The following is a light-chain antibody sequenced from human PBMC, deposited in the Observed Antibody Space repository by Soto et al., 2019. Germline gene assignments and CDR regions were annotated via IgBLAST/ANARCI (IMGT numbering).Light chain of an antibody. Sequence: DIQMTQSPSTLSASVGERLTITCLASQSISDWLAWYQQKPGKFPKLLIYKASNLESGVTSRFSGSGSGTEFTLTISSLQPDDFATYYCQQYNSYCSFGGGPKVAIK. J-gene: IGKJ4*01. CDR2: KAS. CDR3: QQYNSYCS. V-gene: IGKV1-5*03. CDR1: QSISDW.